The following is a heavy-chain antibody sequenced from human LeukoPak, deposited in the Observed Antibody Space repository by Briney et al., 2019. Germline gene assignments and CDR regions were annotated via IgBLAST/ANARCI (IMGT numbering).Heavy chain of an antibody. Sequence: SETLSLTCTVSGGSISSYYWSWIRQPPGKGLEWIGYIYYSGSTNYNPSLKSRVTISVDTSKDQFSLKLSSVTAADTAVYYCARCSSSWYYYYMDVWGKGTTVTVSS. V-gene: IGHV4-59*08. D-gene: IGHD6-13*01. J-gene: IGHJ6*03. CDR1: GGSISSYY. CDR3: ARCSSSWYYYYMDV. CDR2: IYYSGST.